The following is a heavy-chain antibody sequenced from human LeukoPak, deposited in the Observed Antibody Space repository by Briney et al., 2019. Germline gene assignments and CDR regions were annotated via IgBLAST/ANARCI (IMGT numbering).Heavy chain of an antibody. CDR1: GFTFSSYA. CDR2: ISGSGDNT. Sequence: PGGSLRLSCAASGFTFSSYAMSWVRQVPGKGLEWVSVISGSGDNTYYADSVKGRFTISRDNSKNMLYLQMNSLRAEDTAVYYCARAQSDFWSGYCFDYWGQGTLVTVSS. D-gene: IGHD3-3*01. CDR3: ARAQSDFWSGYCFDY. V-gene: IGHV3-23*01. J-gene: IGHJ4*02.